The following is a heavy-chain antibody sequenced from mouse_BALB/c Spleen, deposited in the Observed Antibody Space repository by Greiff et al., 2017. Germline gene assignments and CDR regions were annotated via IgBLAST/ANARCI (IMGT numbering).Heavy chain of an antibody. Sequence: LQQPGSELVRPGASVKLSCKASGYTFTSYWMHWVKQRHGQGLEWIGNIYPGSGSTNYDEKFKSKGTLTVDTSSSTAYMHLSSLTSEDSAVYYCTTGISWFAYWGQGTLVTVSA. CDR2: IYPGSGST. V-gene: IGHV1S22*01. CDR3: TTGISWFAY. CDR1: GYTFTSYW. J-gene: IGHJ3*01.